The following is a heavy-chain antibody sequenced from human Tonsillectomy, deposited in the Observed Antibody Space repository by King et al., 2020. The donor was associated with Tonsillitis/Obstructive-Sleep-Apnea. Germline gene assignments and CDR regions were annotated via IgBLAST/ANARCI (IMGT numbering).Heavy chain of an antibody. J-gene: IGHJ4*02. CDR2: ISGSGGST. V-gene: IGHV3-23*04. D-gene: IGHD2-2*02. Sequence: VQLVESGGGLVQPGGSLRLSCAASGFTFSSYAMSWVCQAPGKGLEWVSAISGSGGSTYYADSVKGRFTISRDNSKNTLYLQMNSLRAEDTAVYYCAKGGHCSSTSCYTALFDYWGQGTLVTVSS. CDR3: AKGGHCSSTSCYTALFDY. CDR1: GFTFSSYA.